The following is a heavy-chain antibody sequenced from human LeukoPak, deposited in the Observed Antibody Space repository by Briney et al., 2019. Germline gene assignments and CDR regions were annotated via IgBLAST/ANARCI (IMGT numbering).Heavy chain of an antibody. CDR3: ARVNFGVVQNYYYYGMDV. Sequence: GGSLRLSCAASGFTFSSYNMNWVHQPPGKDRSGISYMVSSGSPTHYADSVGGRFTISRDNAKNSLYLQMNSLRDEDAAVYYCARVNFGVVQNYYYYGMDVWGQGTTVTVSS. CDR2: MVSSGSPT. V-gene: IGHV3-48*02. CDR1: GFTFSSYN. D-gene: IGHD3-3*01. J-gene: IGHJ6*02.